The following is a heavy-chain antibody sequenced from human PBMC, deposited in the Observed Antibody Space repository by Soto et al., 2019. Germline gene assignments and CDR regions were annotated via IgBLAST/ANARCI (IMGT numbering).Heavy chain of an antibody. CDR1: GGSFTSNY. D-gene: IGHD2-2*01. Sequence: QVQLQQWGAGLLKPSETLSPTCAVYGGSFTSNYWSWIRQPPGKGLEWIAEINHRGSTNYSPSLKSRVNISLDTSKYQISLNLTSVTAADTAVYYCARGKFRVTYCRSTGSYCAFDIWGQGTMVTASS. CDR3: ARGKFRVTYCRSTGSYCAFDI. V-gene: IGHV4-34*01. CDR2: INHRGST. J-gene: IGHJ3*02.